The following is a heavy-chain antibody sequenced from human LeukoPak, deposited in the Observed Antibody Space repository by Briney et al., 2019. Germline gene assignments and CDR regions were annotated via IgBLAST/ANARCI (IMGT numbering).Heavy chain of an antibody. CDR2: IGDTT. D-gene: IGHD1-26*01. CDR1: GFTFSIYA. V-gene: IGHV3-23*01. J-gene: IGHJ4*02. Sequence: GGSLRLSCAASGFTFSIYAMSWVRQVPGKGLEWVSAIGDTTYYADSVEGRFTISRDNSKNTLYLQMNSLRAEDAAIYYCGKALAFVGANFFDYWGQGTLVTVSS. CDR3: GKALAFVGANFFDY.